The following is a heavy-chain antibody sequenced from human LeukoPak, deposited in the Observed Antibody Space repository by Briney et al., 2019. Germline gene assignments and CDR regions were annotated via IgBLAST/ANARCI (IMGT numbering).Heavy chain of an antibody. J-gene: IGHJ5*01. CDR1: GWTFCSFW. CDR2: IIQGGSEK. CDR3: VRGVRDGSSNWFDS. V-gene: IGHV3-7*05. D-gene: IGHD1-26*01. Sequence: PGGSLRLSCVASGWTFCSFWMSWVRQAPGKGLEWVANIIQGGSEKYYVDSVRGRFTISRDNAQNSLYLQMNNLRVEDTAMYYCVRGVRDGSSNWFDSWGQGALVTVSS.